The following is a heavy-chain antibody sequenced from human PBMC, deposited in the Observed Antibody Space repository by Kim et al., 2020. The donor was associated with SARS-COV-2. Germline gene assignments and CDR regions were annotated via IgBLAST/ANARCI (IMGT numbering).Heavy chain of an antibody. CDR3: ATSHIVVVPAAIASWFDT. CDR2: INHSGST. Sequence: SETLSLTCAVYGGSFSGYYWSWIRQPPGKGLEWIGEINHSGSTNYNPSLKSRVTISVDTSKNQFSLKLSSLTAADTAVYYCATSHIVVVPAAIASWFDTCGQGTLVTVSS. D-gene: IGHD2-2*01. V-gene: IGHV4-34*01. J-gene: IGHJ5*02. CDR1: GGSFSGYY.